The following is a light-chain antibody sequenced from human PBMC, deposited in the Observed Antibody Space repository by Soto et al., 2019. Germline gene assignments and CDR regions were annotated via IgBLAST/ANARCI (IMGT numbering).Light chain of an antibody. CDR1: SSNIGKNN. CDR3: AAWDDSLSGLYV. CDR2: RNN. Sequence: QSALTQPPSASGTPVQRVTISCSGSSSNIGKNNVYWYQQLPGTTPQLLIYRNNQRPSGVPDRFSASKSGTSASLAISGLRSEDEADYYCAAWDDSLSGLYVFGTGTKVTV. J-gene: IGLJ1*01. V-gene: IGLV1-47*01.